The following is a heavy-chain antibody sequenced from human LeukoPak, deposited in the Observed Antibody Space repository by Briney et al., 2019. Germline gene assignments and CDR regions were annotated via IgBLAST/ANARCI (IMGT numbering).Heavy chain of an antibody. V-gene: IGHV4-4*07. CDR2: MYSSGST. J-gene: IGHJ3*02. CDR3: AREDFAFDI. Sequence: PSETLSLTCSVSGDSMTNHYWNWIRQPAGKGLEWIGRMYSSGSTNYNPSLKSRVTMSIDTSKKQFSLKVTSVTAADTAVYYCAREDFAFDIWGQETMVTVSS. CDR1: GDSMTNHY.